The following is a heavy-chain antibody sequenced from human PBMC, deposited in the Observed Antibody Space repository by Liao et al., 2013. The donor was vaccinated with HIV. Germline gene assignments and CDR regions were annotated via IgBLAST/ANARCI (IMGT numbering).Heavy chain of an antibody. CDR3: ARGHEGCDGDCYRRPYYYYYMDV. V-gene: IGHV4-34*02. D-gene: IGHD2-21*01. J-gene: IGHJ6*03. Sequence: QVQLQQWGAGLLKPSETVSLTCAVYGGSFNGYYWSWIRQPPGKGLEWIGEINHSGSTNYNPSLESRVTISGDTSKNQFSLRLSSVTAADTAVYYCARGHEGCDGDCYRRPYYYYYMDVWGKGTTVTVSS. CDR2: INHSGST. CDR1: GGSFNGYY.